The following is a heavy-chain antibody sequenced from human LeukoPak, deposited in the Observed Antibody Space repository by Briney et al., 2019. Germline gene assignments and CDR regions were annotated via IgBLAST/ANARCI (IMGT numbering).Heavy chain of an antibody. Sequence: GGSLRLSCAASGYRFSVYCMLCARHAPGKGPVWVSRIKTDGSITDYADFVKGRFTISRDNAKNTLYLQMNSLRAEDTAVYYCARDRIAARPYYMDVWGKGTTVTVSS. D-gene: IGHD6-6*01. J-gene: IGHJ6*03. CDR1: GYRFSVYC. CDR2: IKTDGSIT. CDR3: ARDRIAARPYYMDV. V-gene: IGHV3-74*01.